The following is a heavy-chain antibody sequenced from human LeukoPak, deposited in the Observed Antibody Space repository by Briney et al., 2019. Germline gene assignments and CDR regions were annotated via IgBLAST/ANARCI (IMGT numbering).Heavy chain of an antibody. CDR1: GGSISSYY. D-gene: IGHD2/OR15-2a*01. J-gene: IGHJ4*02. CDR2: ISDIGSI. V-gene: IGHV4-59*08. Sequence: SETLSLTCTVSGGSISSYYWSWIRQPPGKGLEWIAYISDIGSINYNPSPKSRVTISLDTSKNLFSLKLSSVTAADTAVYYCAGHHPRNTVDFWGQGTLVTVSS. CDR3: AGHHPRNTVDF.